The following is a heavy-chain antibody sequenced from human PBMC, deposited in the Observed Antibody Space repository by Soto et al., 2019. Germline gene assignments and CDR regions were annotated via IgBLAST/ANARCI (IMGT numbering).Heavy chain of an antibody. V-gene: IGHV1-3*01. J-gene: IGHJ5*02. D-gene: IGHD6-13*01. CDR1: GYTFTSYG. CDR2: INAANGDT. CDR3: VRRHVSATGLDWFDP. Sequence: QVQLVQSGTEVKKPGASVKVSCKASGYTFTSYGIHWVRQAPGQRLEWMGWINAANGDTKYSPKFQGRVTITRDTSASIAYMELSSLRSEDTAVYYCVRRHVSATGLDWFDPWGQGTLVTVSS.